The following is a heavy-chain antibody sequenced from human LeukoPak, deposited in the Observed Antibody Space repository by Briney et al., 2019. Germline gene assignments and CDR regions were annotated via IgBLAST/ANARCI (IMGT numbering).Heavy chain of an antibody. CDR2: IYHSGST. V-gene: IGHV4-38-2*01. Sequence: KTSETLSLTCAVSGYSISSGYYWGWIRQPPGKGLEWIGSIYHSGSTYHNPSLKSRVTISVDTSKNQFSLKLSSVTAADTAVYYCARRGYGGFDPWGQGTLVTVSS. CDR1: GYSISSGYY. D-gene: IGHD4-17*01. CDR3: ARRGYGGFDP. J-gene: IGHJ5*02.